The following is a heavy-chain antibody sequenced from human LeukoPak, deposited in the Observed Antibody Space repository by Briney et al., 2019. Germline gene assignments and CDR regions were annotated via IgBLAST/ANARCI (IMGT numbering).Heavy chain of an antibody. CDR3: AIVGGGAFDI. Sequence: EGSLRLSCAASGLIFSSYEMNWVRQAPGKGLEWVSYISSSGSTIYYADSVKGRFTISRDNAKNSLYLQMNSLRAEDTALYYCAIVGGGAFDIWGQGTMVTVSS. CDR1: GLIFSSYE. V-gene: IGHV3-48*03. D-gene: IGHD3-10*01. J-gene: IGHJ3*02. CDR2: ISSSGSTI.